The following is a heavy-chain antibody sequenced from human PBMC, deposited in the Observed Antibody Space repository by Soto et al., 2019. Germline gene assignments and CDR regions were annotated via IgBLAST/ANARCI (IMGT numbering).Heavy chain of an antibody. D-gene: IGHD6-13*01. CDR1: GFTFSSYG. J-gene: IGHJ4*02. Sequence: GGSLRLSCAASGFTFSSYGMHWVRQAPGKGLEWVAVIWYDGSNKYYADSVKGRFTISRDNSKNTLYLQMNSLRAEDTAVYYCARDASRIAAAGIRGEIDYWGQGTLVTVSS. V-gene: IGHV3-33*01. CDR2: IWYDGSNK. CDR3: ARDASRIAAAGIRGEIDY.